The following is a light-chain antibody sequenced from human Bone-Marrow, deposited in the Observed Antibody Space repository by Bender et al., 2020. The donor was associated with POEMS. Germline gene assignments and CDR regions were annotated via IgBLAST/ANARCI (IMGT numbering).Light chain of an antibody. CDR3: YSTDSSGDDRV. CDR2: EDS. CDR1: ALPETY. V-gene: IGLV3-10*01. Sequence: SYELTQPSSVSVSAGQTARITCSGDALPETYVYWYQQKSGQAPVLVIAEDSERPSGIPQRFSGSSSGTVATLTISGAQVEDEADYYCYSTDSSGDDRVFGTGTKVTVL. J-gene: IGLJ1*01.